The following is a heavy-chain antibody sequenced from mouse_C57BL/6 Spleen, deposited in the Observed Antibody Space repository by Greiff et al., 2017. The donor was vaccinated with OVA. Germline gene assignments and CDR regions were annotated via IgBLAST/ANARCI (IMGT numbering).Heavy chain of an antibody. CDR1: GYAFSSYW. V-gene: IGHV1-80*01. CDR2: IYPGDGDT. Sequence: VQLVESGAELVKPGASVKISCKASGYAFSSYWMNWVKQRPGKGLEWIGQIYPGDGDTNYNGKFKGKATLTADKSSSTAYMQLSSLTSEDSAVYFCASPYYGSSSWFAYWGQGTLVTVSA. CDR3: ASPYYGSSSWFAY. D-gene: IGHD1-1*01. J-gene: IGHJ3*01.